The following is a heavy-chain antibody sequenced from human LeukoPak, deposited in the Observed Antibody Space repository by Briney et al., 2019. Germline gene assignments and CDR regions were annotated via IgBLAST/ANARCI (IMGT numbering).Heavy chain of an antibody. CDR3: ARWDSGSYFLDY. V-gene: IGHV4-59*01. CDR1: GGSISAYY. Sequence: SETLSLTCTVSGGSISAYYWYWIRQPPGKGLEWIGYIYYSGSTNYNPSLKRRVTISVDTSKNQFSLKLNSVTAADTAVYYCARWDSGSYFLDYWGQGTLVTVSS. CDR2: IYYSGST. J-gene: IGHJ4*02. D-gene: IGHD1-26*01.